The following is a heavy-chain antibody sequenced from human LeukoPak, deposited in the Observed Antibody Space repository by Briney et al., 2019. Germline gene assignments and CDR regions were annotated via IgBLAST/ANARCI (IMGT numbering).Heavy chain of an antibody. CDR1: GGSVSSGSYY. CDR3: ARFCGGDCYLFGAFDI. D-gene: IGHD2-21*01. V-gene: IGHV4-61*01. J-gene: IGHJ3*02. Sequence: MTSETLSLICTVSGGSVSSGSYYWSWIRQPPGKGLEWIGYIYYSGSTNYNPSLKSRVTISVDTSKNQFSLKLSSVTAADTAVYYCARFCGGDCYLFGAFDIWGQGTMATVSS. CDR2: IYYSGST.